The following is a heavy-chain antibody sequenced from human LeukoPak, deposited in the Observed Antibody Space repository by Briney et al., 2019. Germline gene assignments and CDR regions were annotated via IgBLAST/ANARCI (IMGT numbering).Heavy chain of an antibody. V-gene: IGHV3-11*01. J-gene: IGHJ4*02. CDR1: GFIFSDYY. Sequence: GGSLRLSCAASGFIFSDYYMSWVRQAPGKGLEWVSYISSSGTTIYYADSVKGRFTISRDNAQNSLFLQMNNLRGEDTALYYCSKAGDTNYYRHGDYWGQGTLVTVSS. D-gene: IGHD4-11*01. CDR3: SKAGDTNYYRHGDY. CDR2: ISSSGTTI.